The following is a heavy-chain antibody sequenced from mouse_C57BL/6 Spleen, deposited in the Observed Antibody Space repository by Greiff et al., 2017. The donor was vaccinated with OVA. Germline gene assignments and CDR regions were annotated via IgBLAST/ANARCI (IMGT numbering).Heavy chain of an antibody. J-gene: IGHJ4*01. D-gene: IGHD1-1*01. Sequence: QVQLKQSGPGLVQPSQSLSITCTVSGFSLTSYGVHWVRQSPGKGLEWLGVIWSGGSTDYNAAFISSLSISKDNSKSQVFVKMNNLQAYDTTIYYCARKTNYYGCSPHYSMDYWGQGTSVTVSS. CDR3: ARKTNYYGCSPHYSMDY. CDR1: GFSLTSYG. CDR2: IWSGGST. V-gene: IGHV2-2*01.